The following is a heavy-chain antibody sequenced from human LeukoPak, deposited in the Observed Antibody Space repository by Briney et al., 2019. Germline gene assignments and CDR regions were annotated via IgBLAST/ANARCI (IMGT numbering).Heavy chain of an antibody. D-gene: IGHD6-25*01. V-gene: IGHV3-48*01. Sequence: GGSLRLSCAASGFTFSSYTMNWVRQPPGKGLEWVSNIGTSSTTIYYADSVKGLFTISRDNAKNSLYLQMNSLRADDTAVYYCARFAAGGSYYYCMDVWGKGTTVTVSS. CDR1: GFTFSSYT. CDR2: IGTSSTTI. J-gene: IGHJ6*03. CDR3: ARFAAGGSYYYCMDV.